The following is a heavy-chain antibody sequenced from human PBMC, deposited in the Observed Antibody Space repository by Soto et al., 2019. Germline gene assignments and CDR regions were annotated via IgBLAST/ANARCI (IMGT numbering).Heavy chain of an antibody. J-gene: IGHJ3*02. CDR2: IRSKAYGGTT. CDR3: TRGFVVVTASDAFDI. Sequence: PGGSLRLSCTASGFTFGDYAMSWFRQAPGKGLEWVGCIRSKAYGGTTEYAAAVNGRFTISRDDSKSIAYLQMNRLKTEDTAVYYCTRGFVVVTASDAFDIWGQGTMVTVSS. D-gene: IGHD2-21*02. CDR1: GFTFGDYA. V-gene: IGHV3-49*03.